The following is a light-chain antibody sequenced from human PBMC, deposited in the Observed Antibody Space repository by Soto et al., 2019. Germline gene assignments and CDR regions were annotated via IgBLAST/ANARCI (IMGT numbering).Light chain of an antibody. Sequence: QSVLTQPASVSGSPGQSITISCTGTSSDVGAYNYVAWYQQHPGRVPKLLIYDVIKRPPDVSNRFSGSKSGNTASLTISGLQAEDEADYYCNSFTTSITYVFGAGTKVTVL. V-gene: IGLV2-14*03. J-gene: IGLJ1*01. CDR1: SSDVGAYNY. CDR3: NSFTTSITYV. CDR2: DVI.